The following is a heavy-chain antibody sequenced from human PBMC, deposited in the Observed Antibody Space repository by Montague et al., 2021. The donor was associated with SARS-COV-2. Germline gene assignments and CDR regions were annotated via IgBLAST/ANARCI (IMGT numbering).Heavy chain of an antibody. Sequence: IYYAGGTQYNPSLKSRVTISVDTSNHQFSLKRNSVTAADTAVYFCAGLYGSSFDYWGQGTLVTVSA. J-gene: IGHJ4*02. CDR2: IYYAGGT. CDR3: AGLYGSSFDY. V-gene: IGHV4-39*01. D-gene: IGHD4-17*01.